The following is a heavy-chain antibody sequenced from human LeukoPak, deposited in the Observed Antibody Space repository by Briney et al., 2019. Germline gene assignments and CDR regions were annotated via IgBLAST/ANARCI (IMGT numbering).Heavy chain of an antibody. CDR1: GGTFSSYA. V-gene: IGHV1-69*13. CDR3: ARVNMAAWNENDY. CDR2: IIPIFGTA. J-gene: IGHJ4*02. Sequence: SVKVSCKASGGTFSSYAISWVRQAPGQGLEWMGGIIPIFGTANYAQKFQGRVTITADESTSTAYMELSSLRSEDTAVYYCARVNMAAWNENDYWGQGTLVTVSS. D-gene: IGHD6-6*01.